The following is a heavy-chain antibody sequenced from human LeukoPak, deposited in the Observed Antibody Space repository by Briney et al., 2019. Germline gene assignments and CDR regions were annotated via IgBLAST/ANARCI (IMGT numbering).Heavy chain of an antibody. Sequence: PSETLSLTCTVSGGSVSSGSYYWTWIRQPPGKGLEWIGYIYYSGSTNYNPSLKSRVTISVDTSKNQFSLKLSSVTAADTAVYYCARGGVYCSGGGCFDNWFDPWGQGTLVTVSS. D-gene: IGHD2-15*01. CDR1: GGSVSSGSYY. V-gene: IGHV4-61*01. J-gene: IGHJ5*02. CDR2: IYYSGST. CDR3: ARGGVYCSGGGCFDNWFDP.